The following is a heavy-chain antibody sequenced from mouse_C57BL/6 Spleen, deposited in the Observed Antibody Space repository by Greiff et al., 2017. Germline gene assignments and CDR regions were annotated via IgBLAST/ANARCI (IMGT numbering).Heavy chain of an antibody. Sequence: VKLMESGAELVRPGASVTLSCKASGYTFTDYEMHWVKQTPVHGLEWIGAIDPETGGTAYNQKFKGKAILTADKSSSTAYMELRSLTSEDSAVYYCSRMVTTGDYFDYWGQGTTLTVSS. CDR3: SRMVTTGDYFDY. CDR1: GYTFTDYE. V-gene: IGHV1-15*01. D-gene: IGHD2-2*01. CDR2: IDPETGGT. J-gene: IGHJ2*01.